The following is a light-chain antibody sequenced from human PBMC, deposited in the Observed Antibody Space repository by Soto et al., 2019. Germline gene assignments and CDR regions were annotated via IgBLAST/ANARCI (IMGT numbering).Light chain of an antibody. V-gene: IGLV2-8*01. CDR1: NSDVGGYNY. J-gene: IGLJ2*01. CDR3: SSYTSNYIVV. CDR2: EVT. Sequence: QSVLTQPPSASGSPGQSVATSCTGTNSDVGGYNYVSWYQHHPGKVPKLMIYEVTKRPSGVPDRFSGSKSGNTASLTVSGLQAEDEAEYYCSSYTSNYIVVLGGGTKVTVL.